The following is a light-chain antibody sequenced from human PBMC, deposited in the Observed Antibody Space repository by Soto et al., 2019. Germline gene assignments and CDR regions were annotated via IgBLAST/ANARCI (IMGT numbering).Light chain of an antibody. V-gene: IGKV3-15*01. Sequence: EIVMTQSPATLSVSPGERATLSCRASQSVSNNLAWYQQKPGQAPRLLIYGASTRATGIPARFSGSGSGTEFTLTISSLXSXXXXXXXXXXXXXXPPITFGQGTRLEIK. CDR1: QSVSNN. CDR2: GAS. CDR3: XXXXXXPPIT. J-gene: IGKJ5*01.